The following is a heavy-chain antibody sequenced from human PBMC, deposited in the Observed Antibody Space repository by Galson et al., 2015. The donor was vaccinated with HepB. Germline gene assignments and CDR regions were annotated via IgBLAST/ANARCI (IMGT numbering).Heavy chain of an antibody. J-gene: IGHJ4*02. CDR3: ARGPPVDTAMVTIRLFDY. D-gene: IGHD5-18*01. CDR1: GGSFSGYY. CDR2: INHSGST. V-gene: IGHV4-34*01. Sequence: ETLSLTCAVYGGSFSGYYWSWIRQPPGKGLEWIGEINHSGSTNYNPSLKSRVTISVDTSKNQFSLKLSSVTAADTAVYYCARGPPVDTAMVTIRLFDYWGQGTLVTVSS.